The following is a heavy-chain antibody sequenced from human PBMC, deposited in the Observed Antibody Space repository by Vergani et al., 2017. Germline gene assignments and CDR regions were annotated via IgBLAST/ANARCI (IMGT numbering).Heavy chain of an antibody. V-gene: IGHV5-10-1*01. CDR3: ASDGPGSYYTPRTLDY. J-gene: IGHJ4*02. CDR2: IDPSDSDT. D-gene: IGHD3-10*01. Sequence: EVQLVQSGAEVKKPGESLRISCKGSGYSFTSYWISWVRQMPGKGLEWMGRIDPSDSDTNYSPSFQGHVTISADKSISTAYLQWSSLKASDTAMYYCASDGPGSYYTPRTLDYWGQGTLVTVSS. CDR1: GYSFTSYW.